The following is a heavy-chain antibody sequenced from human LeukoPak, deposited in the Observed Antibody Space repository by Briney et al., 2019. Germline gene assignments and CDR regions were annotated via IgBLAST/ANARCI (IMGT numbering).Heavy chain of an antibody. V-gene: IGHV4-39*07. CDR3: ARVGSKLWFGELLYYFDY. CDR1: GGSISSSSYY. CDR2: IYHSGGT. Sequence: SETLSLTCTVSGGSISSSSYYWGWIRQPPGKGLEWIGSIYHSGGTNYNPSLKSRVTISVDKSKNQFSLKLSSVTAADTAVYYCARVGSKLWFGELLYYFDYWGQGTLVTVSS. J-gene: IGHJ4*02. D-gene: IGHD3-10*01.